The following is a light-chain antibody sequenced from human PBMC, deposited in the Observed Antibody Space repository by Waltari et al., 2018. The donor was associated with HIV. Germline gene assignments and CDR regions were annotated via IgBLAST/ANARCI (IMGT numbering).Light chain of an antibody. V-gene: IGKV1-39*01. CDR3: QQSYSLPT. CDR2: AVS. CDR1: QGISSH. J-gene: IGKJ1*01. Sequence: DIQMTQSPSSLSASVGDRVTITCRASQGISSHLNWYQHKPGKAPELLIYAVSNLQSGVPSRFSGSNSGTDFTLTISSLQPEDFATYFCQQSYSLPTFGQGTKVAIK.